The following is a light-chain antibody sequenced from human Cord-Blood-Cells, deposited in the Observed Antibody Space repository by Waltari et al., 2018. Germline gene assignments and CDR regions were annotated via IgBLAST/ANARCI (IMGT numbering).Light chain of an antibody. Sequence: QSALTQPASVSGSPGTSITISCTGTSSDVGGYNYVSWYQPHPGKAPKLMIYDVSNRPSGVSNRFSGSKSGNTASLTISGLQAEDEADYYCSSYTSSSTWVFGGGTKLTVL. CDR1: SSDVGGYNY. CDR3: SSYTSSSTWV. CDR2: DVS. V-gene: IGLV2-14*03. J-gene: IGLJ3*02.